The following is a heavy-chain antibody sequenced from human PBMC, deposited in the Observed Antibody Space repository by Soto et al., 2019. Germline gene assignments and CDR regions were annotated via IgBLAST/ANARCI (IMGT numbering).Heavy chain of an antibody. V-gene: IGHV4-61*01. CDR2: VYHTGRN. D-gene: IGHD3-3*01. J-gene: IGHJ4*02. CDR3: ARDFASFDS. Sequence: SETRSLTCTVSGGSFKSGSYSWSWLRQPPGKGLEWIGYVYHTGRNSYNPSLKSRVSISMDTSKNQFSLNLDSVTAADTAVYFCARDFASFDSWGQGTLVTVSS. CDR1: GGSFKSGSYS.